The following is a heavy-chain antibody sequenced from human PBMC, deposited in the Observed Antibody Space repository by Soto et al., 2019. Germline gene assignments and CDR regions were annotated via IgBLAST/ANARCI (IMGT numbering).Heavy chain of an antibody. D-gene: IGHD3-10*01. V-gene: IGHV4-34*01. CDR1: GGSFSGYY. CDR2: INHSGST. CDR3: ARVLVSEVSIYFDY. J-gene: IGHJ4*02. Sequence: PSETLSLTCAVYGGSFSGYYLSWIRQPPGKGLEWIGEINHSGSTNYNPSLKSRVTISVDTSKNQFSLKLSSVTAADTAVYYCARVLVSEVSIYFDYWGQGTLVTVYS.